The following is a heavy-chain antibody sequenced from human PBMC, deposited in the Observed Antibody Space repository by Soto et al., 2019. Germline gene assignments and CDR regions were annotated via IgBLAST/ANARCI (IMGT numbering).Heavy chain of an antibody. CDR3: ARDLSDYNGMVV. V-gene: IGHV4-30-4*01. CDR1: GGSISSGNYY. CDR2: ISHSGTT. J-gene: IGHJ6*02. D-gene: IGHD3-16*02. Sequence: QVQLQESGPGLVKPSQTLSLTCTVSGGSISSGNYYWCWIRQPPGKGLEWIGYISHSGTTYYNPSLKSRITISVDTSKNQFSLKLSSVTAADTAVYYCARDLSDYNGMVVWGQGTTVTVSS.